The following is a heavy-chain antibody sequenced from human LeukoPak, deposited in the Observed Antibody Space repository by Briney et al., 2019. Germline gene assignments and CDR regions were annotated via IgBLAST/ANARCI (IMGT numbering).Heavy chain of an antibody. V-gene: IGHV3-72*01. Sequence: LTCAVYGGSFSGYYWSWVRQAPGKGLEWVGRTRNKANGYTTEYAASVKGRFTISRDDSKNSLYLQMNSLKTEDTAVYYCARTYSSSWSRTYFDYWGQGTLVTVSS. CDR2: TRNKANGYTT. J-gene: IGHJ4*02. CDR1: GGSFSGYY. D-gene: IGHD6-13*01. CDR3: ARTYSSSWSRTYFDY.